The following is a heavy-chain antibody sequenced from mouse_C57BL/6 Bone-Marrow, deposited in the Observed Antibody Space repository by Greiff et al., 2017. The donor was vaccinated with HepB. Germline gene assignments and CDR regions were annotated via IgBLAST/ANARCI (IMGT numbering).Heavy chain of an antibody. J-gene: IGHJ1*03. CDR1: GFSLTSYA. Sequence: VQWVESGPGLVAPSQSLSITCTVSGFSLTSYAISWVRQPPGKGLEWLGVIWTGGGTNYNSALKSRLSISKDNSKSQVFLKMNSLQTDDTARYYCAREIWLRREGYFDVWGTGTTVTVSS. CDR2: IWTGGGT. V-gene: IGHV2-9-1*01. D-gene: IGHD2-2*01. CDR3: AREIWLRREGYFDV.